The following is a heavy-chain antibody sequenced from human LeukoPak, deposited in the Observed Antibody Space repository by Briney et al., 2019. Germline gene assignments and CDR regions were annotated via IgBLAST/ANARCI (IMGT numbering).Heavy chain of an antibody. Sequence: GESLKISCESSGYTFTKHWIGWVRQMPGKGLEWMGIIYPGDSDTRYNPSFQGQVTVSVDKYITTAYLQRSSLKASDTAVYYCVRGWRGSLYDPPDFWGQGTLVTVSS. CDR1: GYTFTKHW. D-gene: IGHD3-16*01. CDR2: IYPGDSDT. J-gene: IGHJ4*02. V-gene: IGHV5-51*01. CDR3: VRGWRGSLYDPPDF.